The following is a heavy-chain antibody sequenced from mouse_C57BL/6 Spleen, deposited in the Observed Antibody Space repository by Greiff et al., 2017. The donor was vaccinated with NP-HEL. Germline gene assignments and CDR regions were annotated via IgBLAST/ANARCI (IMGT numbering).Heavy chain of an antibody. CDR1: GYTFTSYW. CDR2: IDPSDSYT. J-gene: IGHJ4*01. CDR3: ARGGSYYAMDY. Sequence: QVQLQQPGAELVMPGASVKLSCKASGYTFTSYWMHWVKQRPGQGLEWIGEIDPSDSYTNYNQKFKGKSTLTVDKSSSTAYMQLSSLTSEYSAVYYCARGGSYYAMDYWGQGTSVTVSS. D-gene: IGHD1-1*01. V-gene: IGHV1-69*01.